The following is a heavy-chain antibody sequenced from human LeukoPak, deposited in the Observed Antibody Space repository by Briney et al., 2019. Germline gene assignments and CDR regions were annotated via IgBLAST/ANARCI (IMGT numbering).Heavy chain of an antibody. D-gene: IGHD4-17*01. CDR1: GYTFTSYA. V-gene: IGHV1-3*02. CDR2: SNAGNGNT. CDR3: ARGPYDYYYHGMDV. Sequence: ASVKVSCKASGYTFTSYAMHWVRQAPRERLEWMGWSNAGNGNTKYSQELQGRVTITRDTSASTAHMELSSLRYEDTAVYYCARGPYDYYYHGMDVWGQGTTVTVSS. J-gene: IGHJ6*02.